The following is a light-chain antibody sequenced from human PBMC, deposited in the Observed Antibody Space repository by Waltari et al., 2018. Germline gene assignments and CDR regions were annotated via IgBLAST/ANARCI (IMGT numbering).Light chain of an antibody. Sequence: DIQMTQSPSSLSASVGDRVTITCRASKGISSDLNWYQQKPGKAPKLLIYAASSLQSGVPSRFGGSGSGTDFTLTISSLQPEDCATYDCQQSYSTPRTFGQGTKVEIK. J-gene: IGKJ1*01. CDR1: KGISSD. V-gene: IGKV1-39*01. CDR2: AAS. CDR3: QQSYSTPRT.